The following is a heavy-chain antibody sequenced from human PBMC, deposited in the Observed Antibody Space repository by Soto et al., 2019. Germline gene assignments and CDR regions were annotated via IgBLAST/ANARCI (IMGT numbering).Heavy chain of an antibody. J-gene: IGHJ5*02. CDR3: ARVGTYYDFWSGYRNWFDP. CDR2: ISAYNGNT. Sequence: ASVKVSCKASGYTFTSYGISWVRQAPGQGLEWMGWISAYNGNTNYAQKLQGRVTMTTDTSTSTAYMELRSLRSDDTAVYYCARVGTYYDFWSGYRNWFDPWGQGTLVTVSS. CDR1: GYTFTSYG. D-gene: IGHD3-3*01. V-gene: IGHV1-18*01.